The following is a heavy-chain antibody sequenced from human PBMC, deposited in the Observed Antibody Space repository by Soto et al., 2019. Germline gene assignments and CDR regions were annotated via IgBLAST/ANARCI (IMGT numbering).Heavy chain of an antibody. Sequence: QVQLVESGGGVVQPGRSLRLSCAASGFTFSSYGMHWVRQAPGKGLEWVAVIWYDGSNKYYADSVKGRFTISRDNSKNTLYLQMNSLRAEDTAVYYCAREERGWFGEFVAYYYYYGMDVWGQGTTVTVSS. CDR2: IWYDGSNK. V-gene: IGHV3-33*01. D-gene: IGHD3-10*01. J-gene: IGHJ6*02. CDR3: AREERGWFGEFVAYYYYYGMDV. CDR1: GFTFSSYG.